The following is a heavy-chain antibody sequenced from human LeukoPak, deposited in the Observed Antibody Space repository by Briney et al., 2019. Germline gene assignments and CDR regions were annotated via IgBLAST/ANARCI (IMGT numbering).Heavy chain of an antibody. V-gene: IGHV3-23*01. J-gene: IGHJ4*02. D-gene: IGHD6-6*01. CDR1: GFIFGNHA. CDR2: ISGSGGTK. CDR3: AKERVKLAARPVGLDY. Sequence: GGSLRLSCEASGFIFGNHAMSWVRQAPGKGLEWVSSISGSGGTKYYVDSVKGRFTISRDNSKNTVYLQMNSLKAEDTALYYCAKERVKLAARPVGLDYWGQGTLVTVSS.